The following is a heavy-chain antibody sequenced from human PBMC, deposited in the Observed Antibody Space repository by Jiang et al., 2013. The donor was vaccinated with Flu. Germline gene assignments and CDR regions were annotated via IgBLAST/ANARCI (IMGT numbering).Heavy chain of an antibody. CDR2: SIIWEH. J-gene: IGHJ4*02. CDR1: GGSISSSNW. CDR3: VAEDYDFWSGTFDY. D-gene: IGHD3-3*01. Sequence: GLVKPSGTLSLTCAVSGGSISSSNWWSWVRQPPGRGWSGLGKSIIWEHQLQPSLKSRVTISVDKSKNQFSLKLSSVTAADTAVYYCVAEDYDFWSGTFDYWGQGTLVTVSS. V-gene: IGHV4-4*02.